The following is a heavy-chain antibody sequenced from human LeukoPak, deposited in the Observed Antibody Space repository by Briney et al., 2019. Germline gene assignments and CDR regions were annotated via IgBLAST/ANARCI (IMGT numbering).Heavy chain of an antibody. J-gene: IGHJ4*02. D-gene: IGHD3-3*01. CDR3: ARDRGYYDFWSGYLDY. CDR1: GFTFSSYA. V-gene: IGHV3-23*01. CDR2: ISGSGGSP. Sequence: GGSLRPSCAASGFTFSSYAMSWVRQAPGKGPEWVSAISGSGGSPYYADSVKGRFTISRDNSKNTLYLQMNSLRAEDTAVYYCARDRGYYDFWSGYLDYWGQGTLVTVSS.